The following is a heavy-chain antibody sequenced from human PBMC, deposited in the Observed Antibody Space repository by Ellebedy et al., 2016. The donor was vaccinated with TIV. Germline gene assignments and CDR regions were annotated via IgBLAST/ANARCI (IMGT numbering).Heavy chain of an antibody. D-gene: IGHD3-22*01. CDR1: GGSISSYY. V-gene: IGHV4-59*01. Sequence: GSLRLXXTVSGGSISSYYWSWIRQPPGKGLEWIGYIYYSGSTNYSPSLKSRVTISVDTSKNQFSLKLSSVTAADTAVYYCAREPAYDSSGYFDYWGQGTLVTVSS. CDR3: AREPAYDSSGYFDY. J-gene: IGHJ4*02. CDR2: IYYSGST.